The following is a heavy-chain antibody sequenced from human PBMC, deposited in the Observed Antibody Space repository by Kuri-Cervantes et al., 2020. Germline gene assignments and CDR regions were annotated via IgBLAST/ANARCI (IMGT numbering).Heavy chain of an antibody. CDR3: TTDRGVLLWFGEFTDYYFDY. CDR2: ISAYNGNT. V-gene: IGHV1-18*01. CDR1: GYTFTSYG. J-gene: IGHJ4*02. Sequence: ASVKVSCKASGYTFTSYGISWVRQAPGQGLEWMGWISAYNGNTNYAQKLQGRVTMTTDTSTSTAYMELRSLRSDDTAVYYCTTDRGVLLWFGEFTDYYFDYWGQGTLVTVSS. D-gene: IGHD3-10*01.